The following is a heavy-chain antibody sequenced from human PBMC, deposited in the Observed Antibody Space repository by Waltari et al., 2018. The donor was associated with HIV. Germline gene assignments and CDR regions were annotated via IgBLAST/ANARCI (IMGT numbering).Heavy chain of an antibody. CDR2: IWYDKTHT. V-gene: IGHV3-33*01. CDR1: GFTFSDHT. J-gene: IGHJ6*02. CDR3: ARVRCTLVICLRSHYFYGLDV. Sequence: QVQLVESGGGVAQPGTSLRLSCATSGFTFSDHTMHWVRQAPGKGLEWVAIIWYDKTHTYYADSVKGRFTISRDNSKDTLFLQMDSLRAEDTAVYHCARVRCTLVICLRSHYFYGLDVWGQGTTVIVSS. D-gene: IGHD2-8*01.